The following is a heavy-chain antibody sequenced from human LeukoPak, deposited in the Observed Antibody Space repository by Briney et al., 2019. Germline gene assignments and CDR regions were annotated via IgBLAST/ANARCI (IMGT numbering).Heavy chain of an antibody. CDR1: GFTFSSYA. D-gene: IGHD6-13*01. J-gene: IGHJ4*02. CDR2: ISYDGSNK. CDR3: ARDAFEYSSSWYEFDY. V-gene: IGHV3-30*04. Sequence: PGRSLRLSCAASGFTFSSYAMHWVRRAPGKGLEWVAVISYDGSNKYYADSVKGRFTISRDNSKNALYLQMNSLRAEDTAVYYCARDAFEYSSSWYEFDYWGQGTLVTVSS.